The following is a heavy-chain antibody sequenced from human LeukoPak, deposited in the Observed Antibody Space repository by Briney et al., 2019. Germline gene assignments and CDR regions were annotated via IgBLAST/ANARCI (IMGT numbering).Heavy chain of an antibody. Sequence: GASVKVSCKASGGTFSSYAISWVRQAPGQGLEWMAGIIPIFGTANYAQKFKGRVTITTDESTSTVCMELSSLRSEDTAVYYCARDSFRGSSWYLDCDYWGQGTLVTVSS. CDR2: IIPIFGTA. V-gene: IGHV1-69*05. CDR3: ARDSFRGSSWYLDCDY. CDR1: GGTFSSYA. J-gene: IGHJ4*02. D-gene: IGHD6-13*01.